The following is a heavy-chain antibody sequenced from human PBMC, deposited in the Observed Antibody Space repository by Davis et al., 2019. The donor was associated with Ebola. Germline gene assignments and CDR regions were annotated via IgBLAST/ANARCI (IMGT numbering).Heavy chain of an antibody. V-gene: IGHV4-61*01. CDR3: ATGDRGWYYFDY. CDR1: GGSISGTYY. J-gene: IGHJ4*02. D-gene: IGHD6-19*01. CDR2: IYYSGST. Sequence: SETLSLTCTVSGGSISGTYYWNWIRQPPGKGLEWIGYIYYSGSTNYNPSLKSRVTISVDTSKNQFSLKLSSVTAADTAVYYCATGDRGWYYFDYWGQGTLVTVSS.